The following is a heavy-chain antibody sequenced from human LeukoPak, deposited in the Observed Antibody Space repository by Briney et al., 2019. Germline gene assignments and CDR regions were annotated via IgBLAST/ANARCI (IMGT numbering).Heavy chain of an antibody. CDR2: INSDGSST. CDR1: GFTFSSYW. J-gene: IGHJ4*02. CDR3: ARDPTVAAPLDSYYFDY. V-gene: IGHV3-74*01. Sequence: GGSLRLSCAASGFTFSSYWMHWVRQAPGKGLVWVSRINSDGSSTSYADSVKGRFTISRDNAKNTLYLQMNRLRAEDTAMYYCARDPTVAAPLDSYYFDYWGQGTLVTVSS. D-gene: IGHD4-23*01.